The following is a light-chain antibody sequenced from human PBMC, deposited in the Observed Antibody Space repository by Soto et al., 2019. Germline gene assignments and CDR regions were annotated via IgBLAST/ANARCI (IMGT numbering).Light chain of an antibody. V-gene: IGKV3-20*01. J-gene: IGKJ2*01. CDR1: QSVSSSY. CDR2: GAS. CDR3: QQYGSSSYT. Sequence: EIVLTQSPGTLSLSPGERATLSCRASQSVSSSYLAWYQQKPGQAPRPLIYGASSRATGIPDRFSGSGSGTDCTLTISRLEPEDFAVYDCQQYGSSSYTFGQGTKLEIK.